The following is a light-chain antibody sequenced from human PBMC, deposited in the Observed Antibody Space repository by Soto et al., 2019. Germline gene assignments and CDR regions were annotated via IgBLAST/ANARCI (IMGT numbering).Light chain of an antibody. CDR1: QSVSSN. V-gene: IGKV3-15*01. J-gene: IGKJ5*01. CDR3: QQYNSYMYT. Sequence: ERVMTQSRATLSVSPGERATLFCRASQSVSSNLAWYQQKPGQAPRLLIYGASTRATGIPARFSGSGSATEFTLTISSLQPDDFATYYCQQYNSYMYTFGQGTRLEIK. CDR2: GAS.